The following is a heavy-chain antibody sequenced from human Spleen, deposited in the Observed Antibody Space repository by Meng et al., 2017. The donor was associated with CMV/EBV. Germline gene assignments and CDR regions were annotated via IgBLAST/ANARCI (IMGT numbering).Heavy chain of an antibody. CDR2: INPNSGGA. CDR3: ARGEAARPDLLWFDP. D-gene: IGHD6-6*01. CDR1: GYIFIGYH. V-gene: IGHV1-2*02. Sequence: ASVKVSCKASGYIFIGYHMHWVRQAPGQGLEWMGWINPNSGGANYAQRFQGRVTMTRDTSISTAYMELTRLRSDDTAVYYCARGEAARPDLLWFDPWGQGTLVTVSS. J-gene: IGHJ5*02.